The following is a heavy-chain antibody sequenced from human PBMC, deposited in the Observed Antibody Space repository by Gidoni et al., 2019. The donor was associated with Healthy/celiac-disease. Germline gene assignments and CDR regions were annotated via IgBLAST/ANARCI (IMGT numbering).Heavy chain of an antibody. J-gene: IGHJ6*02. CDR1: GGSFSGYY. D-gene: IGHD3-10*01. V-gene: IGHV4-34*01. CDR2: INHSGST. Sequence: QVQLQQWGAGLLKPSETLSLTCAVYGGSFSGYYWSWLRQPPGKGLEWIGEINHSGSTNYNPSLKSRVTISVDTSKNQFSLKLSSVTAADTAVYYCARQSITMVRGVIGYYGMDVWGQGTTVTVSS. CDR3: ARQSITMVRGVIGYYGMDV.